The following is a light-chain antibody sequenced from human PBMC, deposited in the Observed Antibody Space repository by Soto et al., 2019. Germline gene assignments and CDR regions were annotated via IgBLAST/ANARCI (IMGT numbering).Light chain of an antibody. J-gene: IGKJ1*01. Sequence: EIVLTQSPGTLYLSPGERATLSCRASQSVSSYLAWYQQKPGQAPRLLIYDASTRATGISARFSGSGSGTDFTITISSLEPEDFAVYYCQQRSAWPVTFGQGTKVEVK. V-gene: IGKV3-11*01. CDR1: QSVSSY. CDR3: QQRSAWPVT. CDR2: DAS.